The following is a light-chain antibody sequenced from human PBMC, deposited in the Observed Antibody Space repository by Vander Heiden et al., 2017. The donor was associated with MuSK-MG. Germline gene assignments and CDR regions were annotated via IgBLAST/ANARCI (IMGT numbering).Light chain of an antibody. CDR3: HHENNWPFT. V-gene: IGKV3-15*01. J-gene: IGKJ3*01. Sequence: VVLTQSPATLSVSPGERATLSCRASHSVSSNLAWYQQKPGQAPRLLIHGASTSATGIPARFSGSGSGTEFILTISSLQSEDFAVYYCHHENNWPFTFGPGTKVDIK. CDR1: HSVSSN. CDR2: GAS.